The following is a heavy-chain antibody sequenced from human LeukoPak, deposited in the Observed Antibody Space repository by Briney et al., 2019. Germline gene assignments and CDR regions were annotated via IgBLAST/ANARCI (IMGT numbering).Heavy chain of an antibody. Sequence: PSETLSLTCAVSGGSISSSNWWGWVRQPPGQGLEWIGKIYHSGSTNYNPSLKSRVTVSVDKSKNQFSLNLTSVTAADTAVYYCARMTSNNWADFWGLGTLVTVSS. CDR3: ARMTSNNWADF. V-gene: IGHV4-4*02. D-gene: IGHD1-1*01. J-gene: IGHJ4*02. CDR2: IYHSGST. CDR1: GGSISSSNW.